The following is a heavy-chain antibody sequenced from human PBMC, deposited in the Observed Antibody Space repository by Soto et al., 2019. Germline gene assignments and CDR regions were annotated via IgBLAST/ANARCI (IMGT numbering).Heavy chain of an antibody. Sequence: PSETLSLTCSVSSASISSGVHYWNWIRQPPGKGLEWIGYLYYTGTTNYNPSLRSRVTISVDTSKNQFFLNLRSVTAADTAVYYCASGNDPYKTGFWGQG. CDR1: SASISSGVHY. J-gene: IGHJ1*01. CDR2: LYYTGTT. V-gene: IGHV4-61*08. CDR3: ASGNDPYKTGF. D-gene: IGHD1-1*01.